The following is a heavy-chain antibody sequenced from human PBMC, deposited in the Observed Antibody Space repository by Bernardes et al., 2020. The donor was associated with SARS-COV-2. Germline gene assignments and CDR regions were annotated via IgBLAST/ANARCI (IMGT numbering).Heavy chain of an antibody. Sequence: TLSLTCTFSGGSISSYYWSWIRQPAGKGLEWIGRIYTSGSTNYNPSLKSRVTMSVDTSKNQFSLKLSSVTAADTAVYYCARGPYYDFWSGYYNDYNWFDPWGQGTLVTVSS. V-gene: IGHV4-4*07. J-gene: IGHJ5*02. CDR1: GGSISSYY. CDR3: ARGPYYDFWSGYYNDYNWFDP. CDR2: IYTSGST. D-gene: IGHD3-3*01.